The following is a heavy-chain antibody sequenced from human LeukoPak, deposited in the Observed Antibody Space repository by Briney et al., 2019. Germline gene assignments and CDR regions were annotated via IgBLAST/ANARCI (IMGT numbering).Heavy chain of an antibody. CDR2: MNPNSGNT. Sequence: ASVKVSCKASGYTFTSYDINWVRQATGQGLEWMGWMNPNSGNTGYAQKFQGRVTMTRNTSLSTAYMELSSLRSEDTAVYYCARGLEANYDSSGYYYYWGQGTLVTVSS. J-gene: IGHJ4*02. CDR3: ARGLEANYDSSGYYYY. D-gene: IGHD3-22*01. CDR1: GYTFTSYD. V-gene: IGHV1-8*01.